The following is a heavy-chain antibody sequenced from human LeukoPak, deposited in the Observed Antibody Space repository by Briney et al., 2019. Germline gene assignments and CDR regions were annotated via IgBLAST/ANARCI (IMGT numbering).Heavy chain of an antibody. CDR2: ISRKSGGT. CDR1: GYTFTDYY. D-gene: IGHD3-3*01. CDR3: ATSGGTSGPELDY. Sequence: GASVPVSCMASGYTFTDYYMHWVRQAAGKGGAWMGWISRKSGGTNYAQKCQGRVTMTRDTSISTAYMDVSRMTSDDTAVYYCATSGGTSGPELDYWGQGTLVTVSS. J-gene: IGHJ4*02. V-gene: IGHV1-2*02.